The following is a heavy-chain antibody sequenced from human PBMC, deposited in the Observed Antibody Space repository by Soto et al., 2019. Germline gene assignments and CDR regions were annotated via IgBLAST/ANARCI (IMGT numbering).Heavy chain of an antibody. CDR2: IYNTGST. CDR3: ASQSGSYHHFDF. V-gene: IGHV4-31*03. Sequence: SETLSLTCTVSGGSISSGGYYRSWIRHHPGEGLEWVGYIYNTGSTSYNPSLKSRLTISVDTSKNQFSLKLSSVTAADTAVYYCASQSGSYHHFDFWGQGALVTVSS. J-gene: IGHJ4*02. D-gene: IGHD1-26*01. CDR1: GGSISSGGYY.